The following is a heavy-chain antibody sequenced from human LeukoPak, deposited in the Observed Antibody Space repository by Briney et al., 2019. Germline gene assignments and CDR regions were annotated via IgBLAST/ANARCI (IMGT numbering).Heavy chain of an antibody. V-gene: IGHV4-39*07. CDR3: ARDRVMDGLFDY. Sequence: SETLSLTCTVSGGSISSSSYYWGWIRQPPGTGLEWIGSFHYSGITYYNPSLKSRVTISVDTSKNQFSLKLSSVTAADTAVYYCARDRVMDGLFDYWGQGTLVTVSS. J-gene: IGHJ4*02. D-gene: IGHD3/OR15-3a*01. CDR2: FHYSGIT. CDR1: GGSISSSSYY.